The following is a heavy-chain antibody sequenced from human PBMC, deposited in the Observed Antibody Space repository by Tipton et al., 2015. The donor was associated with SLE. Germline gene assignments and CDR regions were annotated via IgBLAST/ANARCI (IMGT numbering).Heavy chain of an antibody. CDR3: ARETEYDYVWGSYQDI. CDR1: GGSFSGYY. V-gene: IGHV4-34*01. Sequence: TLSLTCAVYGGSFSGYYWSWIRQPPGKGLEWIGEINHSGSTNYNPSLKSRVTISVDTSKNQFSLKLSSVTAADTAVYYCARETEYDYVWGSYQDIWGQGTMVTVSS. J-gene: IGHJ3*02. D-gene: IGHD3-16*01. CDR2: INHSGST.